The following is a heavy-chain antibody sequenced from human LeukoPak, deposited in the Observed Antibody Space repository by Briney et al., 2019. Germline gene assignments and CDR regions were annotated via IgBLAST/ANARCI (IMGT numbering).Heavy chain of an antibody. CDR1: GFTFSSYS. J-gene: IGHJ4*02. V-gene: IGHV3-21*01. CDR3: ASSASSSWLFDY. CDR2: ISSSSSYI. Sequence: GGSLRLSCAASGFTFSSYSMNWVRQAPGKGLEWVSSISSSSSYIYYADSVKGRFTISRDNAKNSLYLQMNSLRAEDTAVYYCASSASSSWLFDYWGQGTLVTVSS. D-gene: IGHD6-13*01.